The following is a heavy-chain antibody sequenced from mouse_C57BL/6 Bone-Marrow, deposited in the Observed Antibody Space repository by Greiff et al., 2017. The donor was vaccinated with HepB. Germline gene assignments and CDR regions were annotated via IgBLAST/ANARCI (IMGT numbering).Heavy chain of an antibody. D-gene: IGHD1-1*01. CDR3: ARGPITTVVARDYAMDY. V-gene: IGHV1-81*01. Sequence: VKLVESGAELARPGASVKLSCKASGYTFTSYGISWVKQRTGQGLEWIGEIYPRSGNTYYNEKFKGKATLTADKSSSTAYMELRSLTSEDSAVYFCARGPITTVVARDYAMDYWGQGTSVTVSS. J-gene: IGHJ4*01. CDR1: GYTFTSYG. CDR2: IYPRSGNT.